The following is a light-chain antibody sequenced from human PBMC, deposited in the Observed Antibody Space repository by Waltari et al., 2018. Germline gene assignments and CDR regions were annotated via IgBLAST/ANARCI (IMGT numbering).Light chain of an antibody. CDR2: GNS. V-gene: IGLV1-40*01. J-gene: IGLJ1*01. Sequence: QSVLTRPPSVSGAPGQRFTISCTGRRSNLGAGYDVHWYQQLPGTAPKLLIYGNSNRPSVVPDRFSGSKSGTSASLAITGLQAEDEADYYCQSYDSSLSGSGVFGTGTKVTVL. CDR3: QSYDSSLSGSGV. CDR1: RSNLGAGYD.